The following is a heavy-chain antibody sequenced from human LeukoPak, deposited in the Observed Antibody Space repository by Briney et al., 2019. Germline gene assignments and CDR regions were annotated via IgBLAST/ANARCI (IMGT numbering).Heavy chain of an antibody. Sequence: PGGSLRLSCAASGFTFSSYSMNWVRQAPGKGLEWVSYISSSSSTIYYADSVKGRFTISRDNAKNSLYLQMNSLRAEDTAVYYCARANPSTTGGNFDYWGQGTLVTVSS. CDR1: GFTFSSYS. CDR3: ARANPSTTGGNFDY. D-gene: IGHD1-7*01. J-gene: IGHJ4*02. V-gene: IGHV3-48*04. CDR2: ISSSSSTI.